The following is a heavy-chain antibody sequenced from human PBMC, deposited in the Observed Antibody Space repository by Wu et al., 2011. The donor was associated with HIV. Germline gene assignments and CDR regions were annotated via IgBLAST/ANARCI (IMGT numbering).Heavy chain of an antibody. D-gene: IGHD2-15*01. J-gene: IGHJ4*02. CDR1: GYTFTSYG. CDR3: ARRAPCSGGSCGVDFDY. Sequence: KVSCKASGYTFTSYGITWVRQAPGQGLEWMGWISTYNGNTNYAQKLQGRGTMTTDTSTSTAYMELRSLRSDDTAVYYCARRAPCSGGSCGVDFDYWGQGTLVTVSS. V-gene: IGHV1-18*01. CDR2: ISTYNGNT.